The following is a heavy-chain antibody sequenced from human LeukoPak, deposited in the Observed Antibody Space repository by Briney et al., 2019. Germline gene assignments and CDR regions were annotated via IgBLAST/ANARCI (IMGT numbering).Heavy chain of an antibody. J-gene: IGHJ4*02. D-gene: IGHD3-3*01. CDR3: AKEQNDFWSGHYIDY. Sequence: GGSLRLSCAASGFAFSSYGMHWVRQAPGKGLEWVAFIRYDGSNKYYADSVKGRFTISRDNSKNTLYLQMNSLRAEDTAVYYCAKEQNDFWSGHYIDYWGQGTLITVSS. CDR1: GFAFSSYG. V-gene: IGHV3-30*02. CDR2: IRYDGSNK.